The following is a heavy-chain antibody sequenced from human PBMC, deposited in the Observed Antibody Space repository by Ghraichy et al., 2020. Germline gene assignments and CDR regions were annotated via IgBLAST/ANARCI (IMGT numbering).Heavy chain of an antibody. CDR1: GFSFSNYS. V-gene: IGHV3-21*01. J-gene: IGHJ6*02. D-gene: IGHD6-25*01. CDR2: FSSSSYI. CDR3: ASHSYSSGWGIGNYYYGMDV. Sequence: GGSLRLSCAGSGFSFSNYSMNWVRRAPGKGLEWVSSFSSSSYISYADSVKGRFTISRDNAKNYLYLQMNSLRAEDTAVYYCASHSYSSGWGIGNYYYGMDVWGQGTTVTVSS.